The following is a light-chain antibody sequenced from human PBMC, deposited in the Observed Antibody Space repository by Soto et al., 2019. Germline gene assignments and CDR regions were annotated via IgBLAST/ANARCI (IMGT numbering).Light chain of an antibody. Sequence: EVLMTQSPATLSVSPGERATLSCRASHTVSRNLAWYQQRPGQAPRLPIYDIPNRAAGVPARFSGSGSETGSTPTSRRVQSEDFAVYFCQQYNNWPSFGQGTRLEIK. CDR2: DIP. V-gene: IGKV3-15*01. CDR3: QQYNNWPS. J-gene: IGKJ5*01. CDR1: HTVSRN.